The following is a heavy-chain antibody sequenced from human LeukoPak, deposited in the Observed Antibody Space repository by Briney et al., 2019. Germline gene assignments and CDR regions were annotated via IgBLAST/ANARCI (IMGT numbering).Heavy chain of an antibody. D-gene: IGHD6-19*01. CDR3: AREVAGFYFDY. CDR2: ISSTSSYI. Sequence: GGSLRLSCAASGFTYSTYIMNWVRQAPGKELEWVSSISSTSSYIYYADSVKGRFTISRDNAKNSLYLQMNSLRAEDTAVYYCAREVAGFYFDYWGQGTLVTVSS. J-gene: IGHJ4*02. V-gene: IGHV3-21*01. CDR1: GFTYSTYI.